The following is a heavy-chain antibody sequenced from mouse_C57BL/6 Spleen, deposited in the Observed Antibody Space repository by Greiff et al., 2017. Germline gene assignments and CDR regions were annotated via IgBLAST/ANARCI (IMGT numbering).Heavy chain of an antibody. CDR1: GYTFTDYY. J-gene: IGHJ1*03. V-gene: IGHV1-19*01. CDR2: INPYNGGT. D-gene: IGHD1-1*01. Sequence: VQLQQSGPVLVKPGASVKMSCKASGYTFTDYYMNWVKQSHGKSLEWIGVINPYNGGTSYNQKFKGKATLTVDKSSSTAYMELNSLTSEDSAVYYCARGMDYYGSRGYFDVWGTGTTVTVSS. CDR3: ARGMDYYGSRGYFDV.